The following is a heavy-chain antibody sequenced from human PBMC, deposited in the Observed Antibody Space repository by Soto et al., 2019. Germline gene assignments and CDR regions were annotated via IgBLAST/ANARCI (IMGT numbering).Heavy chain of an antibody. Sequence: LGESLKISCKGSGYSFTSYWIGWVRQMPGKGLEWMGIIYPGDSDTRYSPSFQGQVTISADKSISTAYLQWSSLKASDTAMYYCARLDGYRSSSVWKYYYYGMDVWGQGTTVTVSS. CDR3: ARLDGYRSSSVWKYYYYGMDV. CDR2: IYPGDSDT. J-gene: IGHJ6*02. CDR1: GYSFTSYW. V-gene: IGHV5-51*01. D-gene: IGHD6-13*01.